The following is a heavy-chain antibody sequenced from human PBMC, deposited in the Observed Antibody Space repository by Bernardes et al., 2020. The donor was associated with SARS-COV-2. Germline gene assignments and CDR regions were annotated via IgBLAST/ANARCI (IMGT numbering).Heavy chain of an antibody. CDR2: IWYDGSNK. V-gene: IGHV3-33*01. CDR3: ARDYYYDSSGYYPPQFDP. D-gene: IGHD3-22*01. Sequence: GGSLRLSCAASGFTFSSYGMHWVRQAPGKGLEWVAVIWYDGSNKYYADSVKGRFTISRDNSKNTLYLQMNSLRAEDTAVYYCARDYYYDSSGYYPPQFDPWGQGTLVTVSS. CDR1: GFTFSSYG. J-gene: IGHJ5*02.